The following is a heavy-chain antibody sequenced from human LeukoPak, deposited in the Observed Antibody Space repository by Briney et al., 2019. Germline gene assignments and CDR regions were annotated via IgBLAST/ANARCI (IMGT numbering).Heavy chain of an antibody. D-gene: IGHD6-6*01. J-gene: IGHJ6*03. V-gene: IGHV4-34*01. Sequence: SETLSLTCAVYGGSFSGYYWGWIRQPPGKGLEWIGEINHSGSTNYNPSLKSRVTISVDTSKNQFSLKLSSVTAADTAVYYCARWARRAVYYYYYMDVWGKGTTVTVSS. CDR1: GGSFSGYY. CDR3: ARWARRAVYYYYYMDV. CDR2: INHSGST.